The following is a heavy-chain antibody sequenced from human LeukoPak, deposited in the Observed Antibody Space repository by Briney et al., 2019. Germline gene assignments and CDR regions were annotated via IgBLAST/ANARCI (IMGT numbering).Heavy chain of an antibody. CDR3: ARELLSCSGSSCQSGDY. V-gene: IGHV4-61*02. J-gene: IGHJ4*02. CDR2: IYTSGST. Sequence: KPSETLSLTCTVSGGSISSGSYYWSWIRQPAGKGLEWIGRIYTSGSTNYNPSLKSRVTISVDTSKNQFSLKLSSMTAADTAVYYCARELLSCSGSSCQSGDYWGQGTLVTVSS. D-gene: IGHD2-15*01. CDR1: GGSISSGSYY.